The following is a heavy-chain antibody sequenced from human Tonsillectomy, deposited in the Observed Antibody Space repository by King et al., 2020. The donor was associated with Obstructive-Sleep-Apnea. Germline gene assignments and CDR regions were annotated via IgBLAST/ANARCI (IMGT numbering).Heavy chain of an antibody. CDR2: ILNDGSRK. CDR1: GFTFGSYG. CDR3: AKDPKYNWNYGDY. V-gene: IGHV3-30*18. D-gene: IGHD1-7*01. J-gene: IGHJ4*02. Sequence: VQLVESGGGVVQPGRSLRLSCVASGFTFGSYGMHWVRQAPGKGLEWVAVILNDGSRKYHADSVEGRFTISRDNSKNTLYLQMNSLRPEDTAVYYCAKDPKYNWNYGDYWGQGTLVIVSS.